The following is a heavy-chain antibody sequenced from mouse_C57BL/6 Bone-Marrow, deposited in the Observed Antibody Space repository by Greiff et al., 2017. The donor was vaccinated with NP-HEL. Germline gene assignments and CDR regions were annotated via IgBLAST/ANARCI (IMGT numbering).Heavy chain of an antibody. J-gene: IGHJ2*01. Sequence: EVQLQESGPVLVKPGASVKMSCKASGYTFTDYYMNWVKQSHGKSLEWIGVINPYNGGTSYNQKFKGKATLTVDKSSSTAYMELNSLTSEDSAVYYCARGGMVTVDYWGQGTTLTVSS. V-gene: IGHV1-19*01. D-gene: IGHD2-2*01. CDR1: GYTFTDYY. CDR3: ARGGMVTVDY. CDR2: INPYNGGT.